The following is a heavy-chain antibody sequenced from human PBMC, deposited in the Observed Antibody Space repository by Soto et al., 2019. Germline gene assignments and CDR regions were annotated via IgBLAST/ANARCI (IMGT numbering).Heavy chain of an antibody. V-gene: IGHV1-3*01. CDR2: INAGNGNT. Sequence: PSVKVSCKASGYTFTSYAMHWVRQAPGQRLEWMGWINAGNGNTKYSQKLQGRVTITRDTSASTAYMELSSLRSEDTAVYYCARAPSWYNFDYWGQGTLVTVSS. CDR3: ARAPSWYNFDY. D-gene: IGHD6-13*01. CDR1: GYTFTSYA. J-gene: IGHJ4*02.